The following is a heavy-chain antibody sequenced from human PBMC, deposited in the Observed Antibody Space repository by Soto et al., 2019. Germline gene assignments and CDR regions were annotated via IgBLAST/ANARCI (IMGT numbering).Heavy chain of an antibody. Sequence: SETLSLTCTVSGGSISSYYWSWIRPPPGKGLEWIGYIYYSGSTNYNPSLKSRVTISVDTSKNQFSLKLSSVTAADTAVYYCASSYDSSGYNWFDPWGQGTLVTVSS. V-gene: IGHV4-59*01. CDR2: IYYSGST. J-gene: IGHJ5*02. D-gene: IGHD3-22*01. CDR1: GGSISSYY. CDR3: ASSYDSSGYNWFDP.